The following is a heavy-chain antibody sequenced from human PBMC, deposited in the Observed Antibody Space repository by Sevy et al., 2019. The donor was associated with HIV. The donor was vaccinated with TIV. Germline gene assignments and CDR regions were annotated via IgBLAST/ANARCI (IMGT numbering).Heavy chain of an antibody. CDR3: ARESIGAVGDFDY. V-gene: IGHV4-59*01. J-gene: IGHJ4*02. CDR1: GGSIRNYF. CDR2: IYYSGSS. D-gene: IGHD6-13*01. Sequence: SETLSLTCTVSGGSIRNYFWSWIRQPPGKGLEWIGYIYYSGSSNYNPSLKTRLTISLDTSKNQFSLNLSSVTAADTAVYYCARESIGAVGDFDYWGQGTLVTVSS.